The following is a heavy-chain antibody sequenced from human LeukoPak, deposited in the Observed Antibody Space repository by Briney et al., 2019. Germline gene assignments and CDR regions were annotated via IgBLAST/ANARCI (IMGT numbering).Heavy chain of an antibody. CDR3: AKPVREWELLPGFDY. CDR1: EFSVGSNY. V-gene: IGHV3-66*04. J-gene: IGHJ4*02. CDR2: IYSGGST. Sequence: GGSLRLSCAASEFSVGSNYMTWVRQAPGKGLEWVSLIYSGGSTYYADSVKGRFTISRDNSKNTLYLQMNSLRAEDTAVYYCAKPVREWELLPGFDYWGQGTLVTVSS. D-gene: IGHD1-26*01.